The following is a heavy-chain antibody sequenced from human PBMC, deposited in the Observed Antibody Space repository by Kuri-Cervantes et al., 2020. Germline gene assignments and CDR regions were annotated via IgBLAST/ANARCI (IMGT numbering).Heavy chain of an antibody. D-gene: IGHD4-17*01. V-gene: IGHV3-48*02. J-gene: IGHJ4*02. CDR3: AREERQYGDYVFDY. Sequence: GKSLKISCAASGFTFSSYSMNWVRQAPGKGLEWVSYISSSSSTIYYADYVKGRFTISRDNAKNSLYLQMNSLRDEDTAVYYCAREERQYGDYVFDYWGQGTLVTVSS. CDR1: GFTFSSYS. CDR2: ISSSSSTI.